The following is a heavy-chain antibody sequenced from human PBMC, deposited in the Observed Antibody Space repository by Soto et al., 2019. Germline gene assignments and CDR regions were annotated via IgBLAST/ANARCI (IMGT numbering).Heavy chain of an antibody. CDR1: GFTFTQYA. CDR3: ANLPSGALVREGEPDELRYYVMDV. CDR2: INATVAGT. J-gene: IGHJ6*02. Sequence: EVQLLESGGGLVQPGVSLRLSCAASGFTFTQYAMSWVLQAPGKGMEWVLTINATVAGTYYADSVKGRFTISRDNSKTILYLQMNSQSAWDPAVYYCANLPSGALVREGEPDELRYYVMDVLGQGTTVAVS. V-gene: IGHV3-23*01. D-gene: IGHD3-10*01.